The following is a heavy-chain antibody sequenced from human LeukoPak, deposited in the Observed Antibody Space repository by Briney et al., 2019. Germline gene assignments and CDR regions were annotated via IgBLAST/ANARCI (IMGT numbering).Heavy chain of an antibody. CDR2: INSDGSST. CDR3: AKEGIYMKSSLED. CDR1: GFTFSSYW. J-gene: IGHJ4*02. V-gene: IGHV3-74*01. Sequence: GGSLRLSCAASGFTFSSYWMHWVRQAPGKGLVWVSRINSDGSSTSYADSVKGRFTISRDNSKNTIYLQMNSLRVDDTAVYYCAKEGIYMKSSLEDWGQGTLVTVSS. D-gene: IGHD5-12*01.